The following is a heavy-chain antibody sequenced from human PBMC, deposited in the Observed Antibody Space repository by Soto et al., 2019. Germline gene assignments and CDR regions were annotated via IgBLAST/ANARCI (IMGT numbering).Heavy chain of an antibody. CDR2: ISYDGSNK. J-gene: IGHJ5*02. D-gene: IGHD6-19*01. Sequence: QVQLVESGGGVVQPGRSLRLSCAASGFTFSSYAMHWVRQAPGKGLEWVAVISYDGSNKYYAASVKGRFTISRDNSKNTLYLQMTSLRAEDTAVYYCARTAGLSAGGSGFDPWGQGTLVTVSS. V-gene: IGHV3-30-3*01. CDR1: GFTFSSYA. CDR3: ARTAGLSAGGSGFDP.